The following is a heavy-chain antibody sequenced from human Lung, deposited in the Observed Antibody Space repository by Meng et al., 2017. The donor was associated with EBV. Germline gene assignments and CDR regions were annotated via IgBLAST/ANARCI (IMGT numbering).Heavy chain of an antibody. CDR2: ISSSGSTI. V-gene: IGHV3-48*03. CDR3: ARGLPYYDFWSGYFVSPDY. CDR1: AYTFDAYG. Sequence: GEPLKLSCAASAYTFDAYGMSWVRQAPGKGLDWVSYISSSGSTIYYTASVQGRFTISRDNAKNSLYLQMNSLRAEDTAVYYCARGLPYYDFWSGYFVSPDYSGQGTLVTVSS. J-gene: IGHJ4*02. D-gene: IGHD3-3*01.